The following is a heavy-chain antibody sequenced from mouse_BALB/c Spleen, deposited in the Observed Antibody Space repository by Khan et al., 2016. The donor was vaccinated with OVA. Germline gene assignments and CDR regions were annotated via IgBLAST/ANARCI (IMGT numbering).Heavy chain of an antibody. J-gene: IGHJ3*01. V-gene: IGHV5-12*02. CDR2: ISNRGTTT. D-gene: IGHD1-1*02. CDR1: GFTFTDYY. CDR3: AREGDGGSLAY. Sequence: EVELVESGGGFMQPGGSLTLSCATSGFTFTDYYMYWVRQTPEKRLEWVAYISNRGTTTYYSDTVRGRFTISRDNAKNTLYLQMSRLKSEDTAKSYCAREGDGGSLAYWGQGTLVTVSA.